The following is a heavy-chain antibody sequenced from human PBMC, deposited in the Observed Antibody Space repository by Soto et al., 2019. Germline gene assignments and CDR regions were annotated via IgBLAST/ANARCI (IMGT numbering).Heavy chain of an antibody. Sequence: PGGSLRLSCAASGFTFSNALMSWVGQAPGKGLEWVGRIKSKTDGGTTDYAAPVKGRFTISRDDSKNTLYLQMNSLKTEDTAVYYCTTGSRVIRYSYGYWGQGTLVTVSS. CDR2: IKSKTDGGTT. D-gene: IGHD5-18*01. V-gene: IGHV3-15*01. CDR1: GFTFSNAL. CDR3: TTGSRVIRYSYGY. J-gene: IGHJ4*02.